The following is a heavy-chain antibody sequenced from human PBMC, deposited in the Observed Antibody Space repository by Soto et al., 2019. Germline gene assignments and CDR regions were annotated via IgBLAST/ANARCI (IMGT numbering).Heavy chain of an antibody. J-gene: IGHJ6*03. Sequence: SETLSLTCTVSGGSISSGGYYWSWIRQHPGKGLEWIGYIYYSGSTYYNPSLKSRVTISVDTSKNQFSLKLSSVTAADTAVYYCARDTLRYYMDVWGKGTTVTVS. V-gene: IGHV4-31*03. D-gene: IGHD2-15*01. CDR1: GGSISSGGYY. CDR3: ARDTLRYYMDV. CDR2: IYYSGST.